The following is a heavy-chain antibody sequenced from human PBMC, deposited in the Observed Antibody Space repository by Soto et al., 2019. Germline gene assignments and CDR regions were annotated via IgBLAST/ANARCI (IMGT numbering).Heavy chain of an antibody. Sequence: QIQLVQSGAEVKKPGASVKVSCRASGYSFANNGITWVRQAPGQGLEWRGWISGYNGNTKYAQSVQDRVTMTTETSTSTAYMELRRLRSDDTAVYYCAKSHGSGRADFWGQGTLVTVSS. CDR3: AKSHGSGRADF. CDR2: ISGYNGNT. V-gene: IGHV1-18*01. J-gene: IGHJ4*02. CDR1: GYSFANNG. D-gene: IGHD3-10*01.